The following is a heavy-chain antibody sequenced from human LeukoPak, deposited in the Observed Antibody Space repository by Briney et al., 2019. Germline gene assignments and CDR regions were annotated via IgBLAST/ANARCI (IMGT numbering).Heavy chain of an antibody. CDR3: ATSTRDGYNLWFDY. J-gene: IGHJ4*02. V-gene: IGHV3-23*01. D-gene: IGHD5-24*01. CDR2: ISGSGGST. CDR1: GFTFSNYA. Sequence: SGGSLRLSCAASGFTFSNYAMSWVRQAPGKGLEWVSAISGSGGSTYYADSVKGRFTISRDNSKNTLFLQMNSLRVEDTAIYYCATSTRDGYNLWFDYWGQGTLVTVSS.